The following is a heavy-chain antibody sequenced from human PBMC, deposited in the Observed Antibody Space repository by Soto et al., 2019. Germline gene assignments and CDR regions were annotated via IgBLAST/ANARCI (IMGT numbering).Heavy chain of an antibody. CDR2: INTDNGNT. J-gene: IGHJ3*02. CDR3: ARQGDSRILRDTFDI. Sequence: QVQLVQSGAEVKQPGASVKVSCKSSGYTFTHYAMHWVRQAPGQGLEWLGWINTDNGNTAFSQKFQGRVSITMDTSASTAYVELISLISEDTAVYYCARQGDSRILRDTFDIWGQGTLVTVAS. V-gene: IGHV1-3*04. D-gene: IGHD2-8*01. CDR1: GYTFTHYA.